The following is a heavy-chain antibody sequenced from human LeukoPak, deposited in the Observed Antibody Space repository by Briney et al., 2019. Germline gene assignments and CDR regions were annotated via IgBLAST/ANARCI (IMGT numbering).Heavy chain of an antibody. D-gene: IGHD3-22*01. J-gene: IGHJ3*02. CDR3: ARGTGISYYDSSGYYQDDAFDI. Sequence: PSQTLSLTCTVSGGSISSGSYYWSWIRQPAGKGLDGIGRIYTSGSTNYNPSLKSRVTISVDTSKNQFSLKLSSVTAADTAVYYCARGTGISYYDSSGYYQDDAFDIWGQRTMVTVSS. CDR2: IYTSGST. V-gene: IGHV4-61*02. CDR1: GGSISSGSYY.